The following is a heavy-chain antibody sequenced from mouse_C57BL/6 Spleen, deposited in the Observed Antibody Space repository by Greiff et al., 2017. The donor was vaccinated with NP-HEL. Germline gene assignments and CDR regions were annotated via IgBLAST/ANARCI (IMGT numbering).Heavy chain of an antibody. CDR3: ARYLLYDYGYFDV. V-gene: IGHV1-64*01. J-gene: IGHJ1*03. Sequence: QVQLQQPGAELVKPGASVKLSCKASGYTFTSYWMHWVKQRPGQGLEWIGMIHPNSGSTNYNEKFKSKATLTVDKSSSTAYMQLSSLTSEDSAVYYCARYLLYDYGYFDVWGTGTTVTVSS. CDR1: GYTFTSYW. CDR2: IHPNSGST. D-gene: IGHD2-4*01.